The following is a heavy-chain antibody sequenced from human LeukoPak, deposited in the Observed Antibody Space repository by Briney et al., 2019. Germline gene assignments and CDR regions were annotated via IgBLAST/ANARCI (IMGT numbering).Heavy chain of an antibody. CDR1: GFTFSSYG. CDR2: IRYDGNNK. Sequence: GRSLRLSCAASGFTFSSYGMHWVRQAPGKGLEWVALIRYDGNNKYYADSVKGRFTISRDNSKNMLFLQMNSLRAEDTAIYYCAKDLGVYYDTSGHDFDIWGQGTMVTVSS. J-gene: IGHJ3*02. CDR3: AKDLGVYYDTSGHDFDI. V-gene: IGHV3-30*18. D-gene: IGHD3-22*01.